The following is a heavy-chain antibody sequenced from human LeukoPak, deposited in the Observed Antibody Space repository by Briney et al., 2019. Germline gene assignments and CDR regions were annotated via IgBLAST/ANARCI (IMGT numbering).Heavy chain of an antibody. Sequence: ASVRVSCKASGYTFTGYYMHWVRQAPGQGLEGMGWINPNSGGTNYAQKFQGWVTMTRDTSISTAYMELSRLRSDDTAVYYCARGRALYCSSTSCYLAFDIWGQGTMVTVSS. CDR3: ARGRALYCSSTSCYLAFDI. CDR1: GYTFTGYY. J-gene: IGHJ3*02. CDR2: INPNSGGT. D-gene: IGHD2-2*01. V-gene: IGHV1-2*04.